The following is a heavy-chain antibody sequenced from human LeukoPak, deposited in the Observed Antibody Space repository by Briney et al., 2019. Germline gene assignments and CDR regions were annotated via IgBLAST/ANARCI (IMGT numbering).Heavy chain of an antibody. CDR2: INPNTGAT. J-gene: IGHJ4*02. CDR1: GYTFTGHY. CDR3: ARKCRGAGCFDFDY. Sequence: GESLKISCKASGYTFTGHYVHWVRQAPGQGLEYMGCINPNTGATNYAQRFQGWVTMTADTSISTAYMELTGLKSDDTAVYYCARKCRGAGCFDFDYWGQGTLVTVSS. D-gene: IGHD2-15*01. V-gene: IGHV1-2*04.